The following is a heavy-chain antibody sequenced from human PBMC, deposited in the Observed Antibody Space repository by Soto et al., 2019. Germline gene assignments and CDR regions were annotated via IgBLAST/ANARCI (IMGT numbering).Heavy chain of an antibody. CDR2: IIPILGIA. CDR1: GGTFSSYT. CDR3: ARSMDTAMALDY. D-gene: IGHD5-18*01. Sequence: QVQLVQSGAEVKKPGSSVKVSCKASGGTFSSYTISWVRQAPGQGLEWMGRIIPILGIANYAQKFQGRVTITADKSTRTAYMELSSLRSEDTAVYYCARSMDTAMALDYWGQGTLVTVSS. V-gene: IGHV1-69*02. J-gene: IGHJ4*02.